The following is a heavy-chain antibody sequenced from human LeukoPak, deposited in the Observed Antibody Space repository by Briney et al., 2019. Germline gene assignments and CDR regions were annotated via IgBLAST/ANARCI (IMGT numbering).Heavy chain of an antibody. CDR2: ISGSGGST. CDR3: AKGYSYGRPHAFDI. Sequence: PSGGSLRLSCAASGFTFSSYAMSWVRQAPGKGLEWVSAISGSGGSTYYADSVRGRFTISRDNSKNTLYLQMNSLRAEDTAVYYCAKGYSYGRPHAFDIWGQGTMVTVSS. V-gene: IGHV3-23*01. J-gene: IGHJ3*02. D-gene: IGHD5-18*01. CDR1: GFTFSSYA.